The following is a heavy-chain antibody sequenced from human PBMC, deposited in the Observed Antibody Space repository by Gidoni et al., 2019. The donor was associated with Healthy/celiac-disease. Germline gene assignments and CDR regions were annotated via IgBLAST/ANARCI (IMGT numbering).Heavy chain of an antibody. CDR2: ISSSGSTI. J-gene: IGHJ4*02. V-gene: IGHV3-48*03. D-gene: IGHD1-26*01. CDR3: ARDATGATDY. Sequence: EVQLVESGGGLVQPGGSLRLSCAASGFTFSSYEMNWVRQAPGKGLEWVSHISSSGSTIYYADSVKGRFTISRDNAKNSLYLQMNSLRAEDTAVYYCARDATGATDYWGQGTLVTVSS. CDR1: GFTFSSYE.